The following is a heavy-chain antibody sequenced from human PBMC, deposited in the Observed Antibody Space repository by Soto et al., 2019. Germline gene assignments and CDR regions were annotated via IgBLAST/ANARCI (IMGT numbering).Heavy chain of an antibody. Sequence: PSETLSLTCAVYGGAFSGYYWSWIRQPPGKGLEWIGEINHSGSTNYNPSLKSRVTISVDTSKNQFSLKLSSVTAADTAVYYCARGGVGRSYYDFWSGYLDYYGMDVWGQGTTVTVS. J-gene: IGHJ6*02. CDR2: INHSGST. CDR1: GGAFSGYY. CDR3: ARGGVGRSYYDFWSGYLDYYGMDV. D-gene: IGHD3-3*01. V-gene: IGHV4-34*01.